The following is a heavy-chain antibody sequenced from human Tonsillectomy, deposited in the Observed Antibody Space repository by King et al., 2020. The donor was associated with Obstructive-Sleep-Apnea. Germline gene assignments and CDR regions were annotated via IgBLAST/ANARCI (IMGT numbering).Heavy chain of an antibody. V-gene: IGHV4-59*08. CDR3: ARSLDSSGYYYTNY. CDR2: ISYSGST. Sequence: QLQESGPGLVKPSETLSLTCTVSGGSISSYYWSWIRQPPGKGLEWIGDISYSGSTNYNTSLKSRVTISVDTSKNQLSLKLSSVTAADTAVYYWARSLDSSGYYYTNYWGQGTLVTVSS. D-gene: IGHD3-22*01. CDR1: GGSISSYY. J-gene: IGHJ4*02.